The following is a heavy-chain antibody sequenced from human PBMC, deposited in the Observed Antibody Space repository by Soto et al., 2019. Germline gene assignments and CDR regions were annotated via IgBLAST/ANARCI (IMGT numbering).Heavy chain of an antibody. CDR2: ISSSGSTI. Sequence: GGSLRLSCAASGFTFSDYYMSWIRQAPGKGLEWVSYISSSGSTIYYADSVKGRFTISRDNAKNSLYLQMNSLRAEDTAVYYCARVSCSSTSCYLLYYYYYMDVWGKGTTVTVSS. J-gene: IGHJ6*03. D-gene: IGHD2-2*01. V-gene: IGHV3-11*01. CDR1: GFTFSDYY. CDR3: ARVSCSSTSCYLLYYYYYMDV.